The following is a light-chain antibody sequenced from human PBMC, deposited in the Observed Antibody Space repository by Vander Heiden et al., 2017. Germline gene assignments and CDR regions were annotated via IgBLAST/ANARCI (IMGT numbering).Light chain of an antibody. Sequence: QPVSTQPPSVSAATGPKVAITCSGSSSNIGYNYVSWYQQLPGTAPKLLIYDNNKRPSGIPDRFSGSKSGTTATLGITGLQTGDEADYYCGTWDGSLSAAVFGGGTQLTVL. J-gene: IGLJ7*01. V-gene: IGLV1-51*01. CDR1: SSNIGYNY. CDR2: DNN. CDR3: GTWDGSLSAAV.